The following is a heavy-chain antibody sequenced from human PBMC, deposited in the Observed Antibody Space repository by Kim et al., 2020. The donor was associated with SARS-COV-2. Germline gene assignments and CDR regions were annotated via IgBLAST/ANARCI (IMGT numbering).Heavy chain of an antibody. CDR2: INDSGST. J-gene: IGHJ4*02. CDR1: GGSFSGYQ. CDR3: ARGVPGY. Sequence: SETLSLTCAVYGGSFSGYQWSWIRQSPGKGLEWIGQINDSGSTNYNPSLKSQVTISVDTSKNQFSLKLTSVTAADTAVYYCARGVPGYWGQGTLVTVSS. V-gene: IGHV4-34*01.